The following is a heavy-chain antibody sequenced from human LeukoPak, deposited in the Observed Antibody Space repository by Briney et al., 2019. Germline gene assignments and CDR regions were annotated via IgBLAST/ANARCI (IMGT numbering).Heavy chain of an antibody. V-gene: IGHV3-7*04. CDR3: ARDRYYGSGSLFFDY. D-gene: IGHD3-10*01. CDR2: IKQDGSEK. CDR1: GFTFSSYW. Sequence: GGSLRLSCAASGFTFSSYWMSWVRQAPGQGLEYVANIKQDGSEKYHVYSVKGRFTISRDNAKNSLYLQMNSLRAEDTAVYYCARDRYYGSGSLFFDYWGQGTLVTVSS. J-gene: IGHJ4*02.